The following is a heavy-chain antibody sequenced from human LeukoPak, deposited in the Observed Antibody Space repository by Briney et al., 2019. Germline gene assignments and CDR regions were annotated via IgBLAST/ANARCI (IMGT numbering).Heavy chain of an antibody. CDR2: IYNGGNT. V-gene: IGHV3-66*01. CDR1: GFTFRNYA. CDR3: ARSNSFDI. J-gene: IGHJ3*02. Sequence: SGGSLRLSCAASGFTFRNYAMHWVRQAPGKGLEWVSVIYNGGNTYYADSVKGRFTISRDNSKNTLYLQMNSLRAEDTAVYYCARSNSFDIWGQGTMVTVST.